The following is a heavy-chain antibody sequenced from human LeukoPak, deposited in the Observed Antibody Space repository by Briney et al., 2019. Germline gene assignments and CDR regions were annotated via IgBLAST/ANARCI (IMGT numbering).Heavy chain of an antibody. CDR3: ARATYEDFDS. CDR1: GGSISSGNYY. J-gene: IGHJ4*02. Sequence: SETLSLTCTVSGGSISSGNYYWSWIRQPAGKGLEWVGRIYTSGGTNYNPSLKSRVTISVDTSKSQFSLKLSSVIAADTAVYYCARATYEDFDSWGQGTLVTVSS. D-gene: IGHD3-22*01. CDR2: IYTSGGT. V-gene: IGHV4-61*02.